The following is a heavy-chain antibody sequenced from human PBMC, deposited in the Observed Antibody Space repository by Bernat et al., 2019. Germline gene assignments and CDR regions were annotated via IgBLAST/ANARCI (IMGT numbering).Heavy chain of an antibody. CDR3: ARWVGDGNFDY. J-gene: IGHJ4*02. V-gene: IGHV3-21*01. Sequence: EVQLVESGGGLVKPGGSLRLSCAASGFTFSSYSMNWVRQAPGKGLEWVSSISSSSSYIYYADSVKGRFTTSSDNAKNSLYLQMSSLRAEDTAVYYCARWVGDGNFDYWGQGTLVTVSS. CDR1: GFTFSSYS. CDR2: ISSSSSYI. D-gene: IGHD3-16*01.